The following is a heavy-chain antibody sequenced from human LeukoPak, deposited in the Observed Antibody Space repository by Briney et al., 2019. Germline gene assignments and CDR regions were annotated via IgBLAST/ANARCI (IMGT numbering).Heavy chain of an antibody. Sequence: PGRSLRLSCAASGFTFDDYAMHWVRQAPGKGLEWVSGISWNSGSIGYADSVKGRFTISRDNAKNTLYLQMNSLRVEDTAVYYCARGGRWLQSPNWFDPWGQGTLVTVSS. CDR2: ISWNSGSI. V-gene: IGHV3-9*01. J-gene: IGHJ5*02. CDR3: ARGGRWLQSPNWFDP. D-gene: IGHD5-24*01. CDR1: GFTFDDYA.